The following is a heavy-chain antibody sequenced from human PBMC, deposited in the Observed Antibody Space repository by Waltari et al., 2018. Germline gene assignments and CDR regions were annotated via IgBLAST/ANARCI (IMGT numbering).Heavy chain of an antibody. Sequence: VQLVESGGGLVQPGGSLRLSCAASGFTVSFNHMSWVRQAPGKGLEGVSVIYRDGNTYYADSVKGRFTISRDNSKNTLYLEMNSLRVEDTAVYYCASLKTDYWGQGILVTVSS. V-gene: IGHV3-66*02. CDR3: ASLKTDY. J-gene: IGHJ4*02. CDR2: IYRDGNT. D-gene: IGHD3-9*01. CDR1: GFTVSFNH.